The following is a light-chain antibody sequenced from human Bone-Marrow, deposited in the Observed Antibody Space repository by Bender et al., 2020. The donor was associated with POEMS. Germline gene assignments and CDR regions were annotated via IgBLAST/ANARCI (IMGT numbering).Light chain of an antibody. V-gene: IGLV3-1*01. CDR2: QDT. CDR3: QAWDTYSVI. J-gene: IGLJ2*01. CDR1: DLGDKY. Sequence: SYEVTQPTSVSVSPGQTASITCSGDDLGDKYVAWYQQKPGQSPVLVIYQDTKRPSGIPERFSGSNSGNTATLTISGTQAMVEADYYCQAWDTYSVIFGGGTKLTVL.